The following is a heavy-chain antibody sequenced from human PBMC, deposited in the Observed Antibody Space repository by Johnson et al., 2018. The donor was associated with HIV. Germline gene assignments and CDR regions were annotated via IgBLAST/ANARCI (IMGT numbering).Heavy chain of an antibody. CDR3: TTDLPYCSGHDCYNAFDL. CDR1: GFTFSSYA. CDR2: IKRKTDGGTT. J-gene: IGHJ3*01. D-gene: IGHD2-15*01. Sequence: EVQLVESGGGLVKPGGSLRLSCAASGFTFSSYAIHWVRQAPGKGLEWVGRIKRKTDGGTTDYAAPVKGKFTISRDDSKNTLYLEMNSLKTEDTAVYYCTTDLPYCSGHDCYNAFDLWGQETTVIVSS. V-gene: IGHV3-15*01.